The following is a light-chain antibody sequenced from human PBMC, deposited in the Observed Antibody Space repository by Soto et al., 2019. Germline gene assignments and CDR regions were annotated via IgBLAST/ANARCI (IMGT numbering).Light chain of an antibody. V-gene: IGKV3-11*01. CDR2: DAS. J-gene: IGKJ4*01. Sequence: EIVLTQSPATLSLSPGERATLSCRASQSISSYLAWYQQKPGQAPRLLIYDASNRVTGIPARFSGSGSGTDFTLTISSLEPEDFAVYYCQHRINWPLTFGGGTKVEIK. CDR1: QSISSY. CDR3: QHRINWPLT.